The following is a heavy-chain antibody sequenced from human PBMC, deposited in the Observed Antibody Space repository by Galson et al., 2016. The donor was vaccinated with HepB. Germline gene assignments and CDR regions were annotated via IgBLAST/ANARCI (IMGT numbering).Heavy chain of an antibody. J-gene: IGHJ4*02. Sequence: SLRLSCAASGFTFSNYWMSWVRQGPGKGLEWVGNIKDDGSEKNYVESVKGRFTISRDNAKNSLYLQMNSLRVEDTAVYYCTRDFGYSNYDWGQGTLVTASS. CDR3: TRDFGYSNYD. CDR2: IKDDGSEK. D-gene: IGHD6-13*01. CDR1: GFTFSNYW. V-gene: IGHV3-7*01.